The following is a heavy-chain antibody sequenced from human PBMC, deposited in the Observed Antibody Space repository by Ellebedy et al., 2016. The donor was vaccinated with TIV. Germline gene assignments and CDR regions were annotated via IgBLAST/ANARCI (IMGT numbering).Heavy chain of an antibody. Sequence: GESLKISCAASGFTFSSYGMHWVRQAPGKGLEWVAVIWYDGSNKYYADSVKGRFTISRDNSKNTLYLQMNSLRAEDTDVYYCARANTAMVRRNHMDVWGQGTTVTVSS. J-gene: IGHJ6*02. CDR3: ARANTAMVRRNHMDV. CDR1: GFTFSSYG. CDR2: IWYDGSNK. D-gene: IGHD5-18*01. V-gene: IGHV3-33*01.